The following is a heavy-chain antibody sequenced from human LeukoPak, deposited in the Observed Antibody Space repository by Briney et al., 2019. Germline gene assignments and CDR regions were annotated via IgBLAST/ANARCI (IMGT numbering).Heavy chain of an antibody. CDR1: GFTFISYW. Sequence: GGSLRLSCAASGFTFISYWLTWVRQAPGKGLEWVANIKQDGSEKYYVGSVKGRFTISRDNAKNSLYLQMNSLRAEDTAVYYCAKEPPYYYYMDVWGKGTTVTVSS. V-gene: IGHV3-7*03. J-gene: IGHJ6*03. CDR3: AKEPPYYYYMDV. CDR2: IKQDGSEK.